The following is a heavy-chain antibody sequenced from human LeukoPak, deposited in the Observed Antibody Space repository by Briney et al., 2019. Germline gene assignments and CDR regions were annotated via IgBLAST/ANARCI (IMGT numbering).Heavy chain of an antibody. CDR1: GYTFTSYA. V-gene: IGHV1-3*01. D-gene: IGHD3-10*01. CDR2: INAGNGST. Sequence: ASVKVSCKASGYTFTSYAMHWVRRAPGQRLEWMGWINAGNGSTKYSQKFQGRVTITRDTSASTAYMELRSLRSDDTAAYYCAREGGYGSGSYYNVRAFDIWGQGTMVTVSS. J-gene: IGHJ3*02. CDR3: AREGGYGSGSYYNVRAFDI.